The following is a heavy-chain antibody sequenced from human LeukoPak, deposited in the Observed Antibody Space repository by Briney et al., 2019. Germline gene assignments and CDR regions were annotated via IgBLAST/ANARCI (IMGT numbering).Heavy chain of an antibody. J-gene: IGHJ4*02. CDR1: GFIFSGSW. D-gene: IGHD2-15*01. V-gene: IGHV3-7*03. Sequence: QPGGSLRLSCTASGFIFSGSWMAWIRQAPGKGLEWVAIIKKDGSEKYYVDSMKGRFTISRDNAKNSLFLQINSLRAEDTAIYYCTADTWYSAGHWGQGTLVTVSS. CDR3: TADTWYSAGH. CDR2: IKKDGSEK.